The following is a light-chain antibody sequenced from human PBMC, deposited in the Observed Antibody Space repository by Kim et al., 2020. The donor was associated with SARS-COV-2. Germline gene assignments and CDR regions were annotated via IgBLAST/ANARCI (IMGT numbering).Light chain of an antibody. Sequence: GQRVTISCSGSSSNNERNYVYRYQHVPGTAPKVLIYRNNEWPSGVPDRFSGSKSGTSASLAISGLRSEDEADYYCAAWDDSLRGRVFGGGTKLTVL. CDR2: RNN. J-gene: IGLJ3*02. CDR3: AAWDDSLRGRV. V-gene: IGLV1-47*01. CDR1: SSNNERNY.